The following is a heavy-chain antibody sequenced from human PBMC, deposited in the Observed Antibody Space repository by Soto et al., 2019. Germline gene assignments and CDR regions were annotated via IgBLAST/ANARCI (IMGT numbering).Heavy chain of an antibody. J-gene: IGHJ6*02. CDR2: IYYSGST. D-gene: IGHD4-4*01. V-gene: IGHV4-31*03. CDR3: ARGSAVTTFQYYYYGMDV. CDR1: GGSISSGGYY. Sequence: PSETLSLTCTVSGGSISSGGYYWSWIRQHPGKGLEWIGYIYYSGSTYYNPSLKSRVTLSVDTSKNQFSLKLSSVTAADTAVYYCARGSAVTTFQYYYYGMDVWGQGTTVTVSS.